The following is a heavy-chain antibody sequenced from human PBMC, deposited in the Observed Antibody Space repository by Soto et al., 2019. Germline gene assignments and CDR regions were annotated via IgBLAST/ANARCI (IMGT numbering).Heavy chain of an antibody. CDR1: GGTFSSYA. D-gene: IGHD6-13*01. V-gene: IGHV1-69*01. J-gene: IGHJ6*02. CDR3: ARDPGRIAAAGVYYYYGMEV. Sequence: QVQLVQSGAAVKKPGSSVKVSCKASGGTFSSYAISWVRQAPGQGLDRMGGIIPIFGTANYAQKFQGRVTITEDESTSKDYMELSSLRAEDTAVYYCARDPGRIAAAGVYYYYGMEVWGQGTTVTVS. CDR2: IIPIFGTA.